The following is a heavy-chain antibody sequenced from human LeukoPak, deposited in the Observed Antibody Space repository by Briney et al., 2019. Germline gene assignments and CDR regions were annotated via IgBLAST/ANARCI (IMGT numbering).Heavy chain of an antibody. J-gene: IGHJ3*02. D-gene: IGHD2-21*02. CDR2: INPSGGST. V-gene: IGHV1-46*01. CDR1: GYTFTSYY. Sequence: ASVKVSCKASGYTFTSYYMHWVRQAPGQGLEWMGIINPSGGSTSYAQKFQGRVTMTRDTSTSTVYMELSSLRSEDTAVYYCAREGWWHIVVVTAPSDAFDIWGQGTMVTVSS. CDR3: AREGWWHIVVVTAPSDAFDI.